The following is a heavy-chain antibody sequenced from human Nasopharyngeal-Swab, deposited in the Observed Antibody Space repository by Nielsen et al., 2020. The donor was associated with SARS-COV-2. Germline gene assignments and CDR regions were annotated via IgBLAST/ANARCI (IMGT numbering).Heavy chain of an antibody. CDR3: ASYYYDSSDYSYWFDP. Sequence: SETLSLTCTVSGGSISSGGYYWGWIRQSPGKGLEWIGSFSYSGTTYFNPPLKSRVTISVDTSKNQFSVKLSSVTAADTAVYYCASYYYDSSDYSYWFDPWGQGTLVTVSS. CDR1: GGSISSGGYY. D-gene: IGHD3-22*01. CDR2: FSYSGTT. V-gene: IGHV4-39*01. J-gene: IGHJ5*02.